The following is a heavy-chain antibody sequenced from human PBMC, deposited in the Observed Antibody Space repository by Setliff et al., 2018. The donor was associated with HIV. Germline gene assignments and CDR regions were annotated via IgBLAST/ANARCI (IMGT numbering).Heavy chain of an antibody. D-gene: IGHD3-3*01. CDR1: GYTFPNYG. CDR2: FDPGDGET. V-gene: IGHV1-24*01. J-gene: IGHJ3*02. Sequence: GASVKVSCKASGYTFPNYGITWVRQAPGQGLEWMGGFDPGDGETIYAQKFQGRVTMTEDTSTDTAYMELRSLRSDDTAVYYCARVAWYYSFWSGLGDAFDIWGQGTMVTVSS. CDR3: ARVAWYYSFWSGLGDAFDI.